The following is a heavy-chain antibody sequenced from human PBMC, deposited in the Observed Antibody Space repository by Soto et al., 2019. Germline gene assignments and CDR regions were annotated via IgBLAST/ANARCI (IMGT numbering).Heavy chain of an antibody. D-gene: IGHD6-13*01. CDR2: IYHSGST. CDR1: GDSIISSNW. CDR3: ATGLSSSWYSHNDS. Sequence: QVQLQESGPRLVKPSGTLSLTCGVSGDSIISSNWWSWVRQPLGKGLEWIGEIYHSGSTHYNPSLKSRVTMSVDKSKTHFSLKLTSVTAADTAVYFCATGLSSSWYSHNDSWGQGTLVTVSS. V-gene: IGHV4-4*02. J-gene: IGHJ4*02.